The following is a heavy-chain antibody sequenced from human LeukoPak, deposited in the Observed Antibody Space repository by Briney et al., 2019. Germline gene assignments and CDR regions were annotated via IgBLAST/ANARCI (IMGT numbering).Heavy chain of an antibody. CDR1: GGSISSRSYY. CDR2: IYYSGNT. D-gene: IGHD6-13*01. V-gene: IGHV4-39*07. J-gene: IGHJ3*02. Sequence: PSETLSLTCTVSGGSISSRSYYWGWIRQPPGKGLEWIASIYYSGNTYYNPSLKSRVTISVDTSKNQFSLKLSSVTAADTAVYYCARLLGRYSSSWLDAAFDIWGQGTMVTVSS. CDR3: ARLLGRYSSSWLDAAFDI.